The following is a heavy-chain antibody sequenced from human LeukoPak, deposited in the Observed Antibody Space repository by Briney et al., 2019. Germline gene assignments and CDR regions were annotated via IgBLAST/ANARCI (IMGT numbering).Heavy chain of an antibody. D-gene: IGHD3-16*02. CDR3: ARALSLYDYIWGSHRWDYYMDV. CDR1: GGSISSYY. J-gene: IGHJ6*03. V-gene: IGHV4-4*07. CDR2: IYTSGST. Sequence: PSETLSLTCTVSGGSISSYYWSWIRQPAGKGLEWIGRIYTSGSTNYNPSLKSRVTMSVDTSKNQFSLKLSSVTAADTAVYYCARALSLYDYIWGSHRWDYYMDVWGKGTTVTVSS.